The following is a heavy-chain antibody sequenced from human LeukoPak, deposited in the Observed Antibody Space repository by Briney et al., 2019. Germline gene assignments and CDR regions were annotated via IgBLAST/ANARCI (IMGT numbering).Heavy chain of an antibody. D-gene: IGHD3-22*01. J-gene: IGHJ4*02. Sequence: PGGSLRLSCAASGFTFDDYAMHWVRQAPGKGLEWVSSINWNSGNIAYAGSVKGRFTISRDNAKNSLYLQMNSLRPEDTALYYCAKDREYDSSGSAVDYWGQGSLATVSS. V-gene: IGHV3-9*01. CDR2: INWNSGNI. CDR3: AKDREYDSSGSAVDY. CDR1: GFTFDDYA.